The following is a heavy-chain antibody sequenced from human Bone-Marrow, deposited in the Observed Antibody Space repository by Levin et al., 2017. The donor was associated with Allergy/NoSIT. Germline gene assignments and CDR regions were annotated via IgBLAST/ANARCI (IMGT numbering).Heavy chain of an antibody. D-gene: IGHD7-27*01. Sequence: GASVKVSCKASGGTFGSYAIGWVRLAPGQGLEWLGRIVPILGVANSAQRLRGRVTITADKSTDTAYLELSSLRSDDTAVYYCARGARGTWGTFDIWGQGTMVTVSS. J-gene: IGHJ3*02. CDR3: ARGARGTWGTFDI. V-gene: IGHV1-69*04. CDR2: IVPILGVA. CDR1: GGTFGSYA.